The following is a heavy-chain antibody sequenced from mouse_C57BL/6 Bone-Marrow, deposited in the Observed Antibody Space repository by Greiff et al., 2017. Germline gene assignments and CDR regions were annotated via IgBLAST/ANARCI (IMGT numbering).Heavy chain of an antibody. CDR1: GYTFTSYW. CDR2: IDPSDSYT. D-gene: IGHD1-1*01. Sequence: QVQLQQPGAELVRPGTSVKLSYKASGYTFTSYWMHWVKQRPGQGLEWIGVIDPSDSYTNYNQKFKGKATLTVDTSSSTAYMQLSSLTSEDSAVYYCARGGSHRDYWGQGTSVTVSS. CDR3: ARGGSHRDY. J-gene: IGHJ4*01. V-gene: IGHV1-59*01.